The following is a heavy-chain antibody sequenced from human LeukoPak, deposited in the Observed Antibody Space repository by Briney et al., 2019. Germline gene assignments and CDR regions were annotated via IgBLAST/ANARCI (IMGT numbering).Heavy chain of an antibody. CDR2: IKPDGSDK. Sequence: GGSLRLSCAASGFTFSSYEMNWVRQAPGKGLEWVANIKPDGSDKAYVDSVKGRFTISRDNTKNSLYLQMSSLRAEDTAVYYCARAMTWGQGTLVSVSS. J-gene: IGHJ5*02. V-gene: IGHV3-7*01. CDR1: GFTFSSYE. CDR3: ARAMT.